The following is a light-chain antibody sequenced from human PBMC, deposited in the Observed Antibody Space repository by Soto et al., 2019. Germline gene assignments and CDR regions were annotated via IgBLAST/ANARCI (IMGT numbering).Light chain of an antibody. V-gene: IGLV2-11*01. CDR3: CSYAGSYTWV. Sequence: QSVLTQPRSVSGSPGQSVTISCTGTSSDVGGYNYVSWYQQHPGKAPKLMIYDVSKRPSAVPDRFSGSKSGNTASLTISGLQAEDEADYYCCSYAGSYTWVFGTGTKLTVL. J-gene: IGLJ1*01. CDR2: DVS. CDR1: SSDVGGYNY.